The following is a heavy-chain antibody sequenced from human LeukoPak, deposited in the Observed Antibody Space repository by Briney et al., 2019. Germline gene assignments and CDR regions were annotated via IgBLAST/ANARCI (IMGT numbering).Heavy chain of an antibody. V-gene: IGHV3-74*01. J-gene: IGHJ4*02. CDR3: VRAFDY. CDR2: INGDGSRT. CDR1: GFTFSSYW. Sequence: GGSLRLSCAASGFTFSSYWMHWVRQAPGKGLVWVSRINGDGSRTSYADSVKGRFTISRDNAKNMLYLQMNSLRAEDTAVYYCVRAFDYWGQGTLVTVSS.